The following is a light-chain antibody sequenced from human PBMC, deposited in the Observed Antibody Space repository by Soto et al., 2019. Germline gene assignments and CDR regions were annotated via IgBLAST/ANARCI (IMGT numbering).Light chain of an antibody. CDR2: KAS. CDR3: QHYNSYSVA. CDR1: QTISSW. Sequence: DIQMTPSPSTLSGSVGARVTITCRASQTISSWLAWYQQKPGKAPKLLIYKASTLKSGVPSRFSGSGSGTEFTLTISSLQPDDFAIYYCQHYNSYSVAFGRGTKVEL. V-gene: IGKV1-5*03. J-gene: IGKJ1*01.